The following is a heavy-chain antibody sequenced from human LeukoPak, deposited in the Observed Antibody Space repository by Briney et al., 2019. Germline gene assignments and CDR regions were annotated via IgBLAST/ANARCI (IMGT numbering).Heavy chain of an antibody. J-gene: IGHJ4*02. V-gene: IGHV3-30-3*01. CDR2: ISYDGSNK. CDR3: ARDRGSGSYYKGYFDY. D-gene: IGHD3-10*01. Sequence: GGSLRLSCAASGFTFDDYAMHWIRQAPGKGLEWVAVISYDGSNKYYADSVKGRFTISRDNSKNTLYLQMNSLRAEDTAVYYCARDRGSGSYYKGYFDYWGQGTLVTVSS. CDR1: GFTFDDYA.